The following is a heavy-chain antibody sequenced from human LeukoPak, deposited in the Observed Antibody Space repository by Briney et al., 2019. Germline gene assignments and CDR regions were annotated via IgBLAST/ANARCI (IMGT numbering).Heavy chain of an antibody. Sequence: GASVKVSCKASGGTFSSYAISWVRQAPGQGLEWMGRIIPILGIANYAQKFQGRDTITADKSTSTAYMELSSLRSEDTAVYYCAREGTSIMITFGGVIALNWFDPWGQGTLVTVSS. CDR3: AREGTSIMITFGGVIALNWFDP. D-gene: IGHD3-16*02. V-gene: IGHV1-69*04. J-gene: IGHJ5*02. CDR2: IIPILGIA. CDR1: GGTFSSYA.